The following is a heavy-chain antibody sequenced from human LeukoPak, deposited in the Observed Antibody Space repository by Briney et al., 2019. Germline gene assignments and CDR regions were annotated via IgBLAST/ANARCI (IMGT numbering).Heavy chain of an antibody. J-gene: IGHJ4*02. V-gene: IGHV5-51*01. D-gene: IGHD3-10*01. CDR2: IYPRDSDI. CDR3: ATRDYYGSGRSVPDVYYFDS. CDR1: GYGFTSYW. Sequence: GESLQISCHGSGYGFTSYWIGWVRPGPGKGLEWMGSIYPRDSDIRYSPSFQGQVTISAHNSISTAYLQWSSLKASNTAMYYYATRDYYGSGRSVPDVYYFDSWGQGTLVTVSS.